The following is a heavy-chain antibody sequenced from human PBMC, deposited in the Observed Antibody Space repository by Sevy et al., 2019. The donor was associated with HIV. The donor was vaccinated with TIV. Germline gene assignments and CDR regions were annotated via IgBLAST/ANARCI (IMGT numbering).Heavy chain of an antibody. CDR3: AREGCTRPHDY. Sequence: GGSLRLSCAASGFAVYDYSMSWIRQAPGKGLEWVATLFFGCGKINYADSVKGQFTTSRVNSKNSFYLQVDNLRVEDTALYYCAREGCTRPHDYWGQGTRVTVSS. V-gene: IGHV3-23*01. CDR1: GFAVYDYS. D-gene: IGHD2-8*01. J-gene: IGHJ4*02. CDR2: LFFGCGKI.